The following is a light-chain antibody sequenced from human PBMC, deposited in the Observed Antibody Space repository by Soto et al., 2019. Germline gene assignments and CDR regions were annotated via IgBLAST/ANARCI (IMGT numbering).Light chain of an antibody. J-gene: IGLJ2*01. CDR3: AAWDDSLNGPL. CDR1: SSNIGINT. Sequence: QSVLTQPPSASGTPGQRVTISCSGSSSNIGINTVNWYQQLPGTAPKLLIYSNNQRPSGVPDRFSGSKSGTSASLAISGLQSEDEADYYCAAWDDSLNGPLFGGGTQLTVL. CDR2: SNN. V-gene: IGLV1-44*01.